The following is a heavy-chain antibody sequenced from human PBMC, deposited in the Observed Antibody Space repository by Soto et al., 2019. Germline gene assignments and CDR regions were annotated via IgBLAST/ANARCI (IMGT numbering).Heavy chain of an antibody. CDR3: ARQTCITIFGVVMKTWDWFDP. J-gene: IGHJ5*02. D-gene: IGHD3-3*01. CDR2: INHSGST. V-gene: IGHV4-34*01. CDR1: GGSFSGYY. Sequence: QVQLQQWGAGLLKPSETLSLTCAVYGGSFSGYYWSWIRQPPGKGLEWIGEINHSGSTNYNPSLKSRVTLPVLTSKNQFSLKLSSVTAADGAVYYCARQTCITIFGVVMKTWDWFDPWGQGTLVTVSS.